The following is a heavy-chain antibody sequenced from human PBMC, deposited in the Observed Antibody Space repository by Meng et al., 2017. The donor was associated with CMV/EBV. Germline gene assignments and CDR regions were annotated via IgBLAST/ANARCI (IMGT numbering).Heavy chain of an antibody. V-gene: IGHV4-34*01. CDR3: ARANLYYDFWSGKRLYYYGMDV. D-gene: IGHD3-3*01. CDR2: INHSGST. CDR1: GGSFSGYY. J-gene: IGHJ6*02. Sequence: SETLSLTCAVYGGSFSGYYWSWIRQPPGKGLEWIGEINHSGSTNYNPSLKSRVTISVDTSKNQFSLKLSSGTAADTAVYYCARANLYYDFWSGKRLYYYGMDVWGQGTTVTVSS.